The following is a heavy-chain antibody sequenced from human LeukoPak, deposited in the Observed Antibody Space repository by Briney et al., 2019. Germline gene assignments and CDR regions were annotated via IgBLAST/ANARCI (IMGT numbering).Heavy chain of an antibody. CDR2: ISGSGGST. CDR1: GFTFSSYA. CDR3: AKDSIIAVAGTLGY. V-gene: IGHV3-23*01. Sequence: GGSLRLSCAASGFTFSSYAMSWVRQAPGKGLEWVSAISGSGGSTYYADSVKGRFTISRDNSKNTLYLQMNSLRAEDTAVYYCAKDSIIAVAGTLGYWGQGTLVTVSS. D-gene: IGHD6-19*01. J-gene: IGHJ4*02.